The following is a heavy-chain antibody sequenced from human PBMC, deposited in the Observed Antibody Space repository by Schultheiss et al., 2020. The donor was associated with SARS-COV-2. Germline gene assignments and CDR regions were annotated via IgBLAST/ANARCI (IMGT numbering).Heavy chain of an antibody. V-gene: IGHV1-8*01. CDR2: MNPNSGNT. CDR3: AKDASEKAAAGTPDAFDI. D-gene: IGHD6-13*01. CDR1: GYTFTSYD. Sequence: ASVKVSCKASGYTFTSYDINWVRQATGQGLEWMGWMNPNSGNTGYAQKFQGRVTMTRNTSISTAYMELSSLRSEDTAVYYCAKDASEKAAAGTPDAFDIWGQGTMVTVSS. J-gene: IGHJ3*02.